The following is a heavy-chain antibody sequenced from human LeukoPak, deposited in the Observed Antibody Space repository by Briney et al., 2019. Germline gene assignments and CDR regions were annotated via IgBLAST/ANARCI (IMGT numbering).Heavy chain of an antibody. J-gene: IGHJ4*02. CDR1: GYTFTSYG. V-gene: IGHV1-18*01. D-gene: IGHD6-19*01. Sequence: ASVKVSCKASGYTFTSYGISWVRQAPGQGLEWMGWISAYNGNTNYAQRLQGRVTMTTDTSTNTAYMELRSLRSDDAAVYYCARVRVWQWLADFDYWGQGTLVTVSS. CDR2: ISAYNGNT. CDR3: ARVRVWQWLADFDY.